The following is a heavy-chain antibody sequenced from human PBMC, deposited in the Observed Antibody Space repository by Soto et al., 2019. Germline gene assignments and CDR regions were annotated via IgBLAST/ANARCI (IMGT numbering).Heavy chain of an antibody. J-gene: IGHJ4*02. V-gene: IGHV3-30*18. Sequence: QVQLVESGGGVVQPGRSLRLSCAASGFTFSSYGMHWVRQAPGKGLEWVAVISYDGSNKYYADSVKGRFAISRDNSNNTLYLQMKSLRAEDTAVYYCAKDLVRGYSSSCAPDYWGQGTLVTVSS. D-gene: IGHD6-13*01. CDR2: ISYDGSNK. CDR3: AKDLVRGYSSSCAPDY. CDR1: GFTFSSYG.